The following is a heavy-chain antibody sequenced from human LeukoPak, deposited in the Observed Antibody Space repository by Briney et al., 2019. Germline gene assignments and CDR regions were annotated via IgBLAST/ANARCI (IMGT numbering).Heavy chain of an antibody. CDR1: GGSISSYY. J-gene: IGHJ4*02. Sequence: PSETLSLTCTVSGGSISSYYWSWIRQPPGKGLEWIGYIYYSGSTNYNPSLKSRVTISVDTSKNQFSLKLSSVTAADTAVYYCAKDSCGGDCALGGGIDYWGQGTQVTVSS. CDR3: AKDSCGGDCALGGGIDY. CDR2: IYYSGST. V-gene: IGHV4-59*01. D-gene: IGHD2-21*02.